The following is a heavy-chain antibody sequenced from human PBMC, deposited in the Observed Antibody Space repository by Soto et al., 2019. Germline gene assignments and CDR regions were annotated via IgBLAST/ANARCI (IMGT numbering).Heavy chain of an antibody. CDR1: GYTFTSHG. D-gene: IGHD3-9*01. CDR2: ISGSNGNT. J-gene: IGHJ4*02. CDR3: AKDVLRYFDWTLY. Sequence: ASVKVSCKASGYTFTSHGVSWVRQAPGPGLEWMGWISGSNGNTKYAQTFQGRLTLTTDTSTSTAYMELRSLTSDDTAVYYCAKDVLRYFDWTLYWGQGTLVTVSS. V-gene: IGHV1-18*01.